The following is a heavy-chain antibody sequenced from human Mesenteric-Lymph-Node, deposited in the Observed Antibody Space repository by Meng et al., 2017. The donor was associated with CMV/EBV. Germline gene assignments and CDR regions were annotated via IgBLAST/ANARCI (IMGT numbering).Heavy chain of an antibody. D-gene: IGHD3-10*01. CDR2: VNWNGGST. CDR1: GFIFEDYG. V-gene: IGHV3-20*01. Sequence: ASGFIFEDYGMSWVRQAPGKGLEWVSGVNWNGGSTSYADSVKGRFTVSRDNAKNSLYLQMNSLRAEETALYHCARGGDYGSGSYLVFWGQGTLVTVSS. CDR3: ARGGDYGSGSYLVF. J-gene: IGHJ4*02.